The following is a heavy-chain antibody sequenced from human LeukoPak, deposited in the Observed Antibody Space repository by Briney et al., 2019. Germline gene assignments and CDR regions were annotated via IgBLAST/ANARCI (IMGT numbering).Heavy chain of an antibody. CDR3: ARLRSGWYQQTIDY. J-gene: IGHJ4*02. D-gene: IGHD6-19*01. V-gene: IGHV4-34*01. CDR2: INHSGST. Sequence: SETLFLTCAVYGGSFSGYYWSWIRQPPGKGLEWIGEINHSGSTNYNPSLKSRVTISVDTSKNQFSLKLSSVIAADTAVYYCARLRSGWYQQTIDYWGQGTLVTVSS. CDR1: GGSFSGYY.